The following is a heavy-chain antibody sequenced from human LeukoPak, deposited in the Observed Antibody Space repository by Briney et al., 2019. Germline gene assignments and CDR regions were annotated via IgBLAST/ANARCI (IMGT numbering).Heavy chain of an antibody. V-gene: IGHV3-48*01. CDR2: ISSSSSTI. J-gene: IGHJ4*02. Sequence: GGSLRLSCAASGFTFSSYSMNWVRQAPGKGLEWVSYISSSSSTIYYADSVKGRFTISRDNDKNSLYLQMTSLRAEDTAVYYCARAPTYYYDSSPLRSDYWGQGTLVTVSS. D-gene: IGHD3-22*01. CDR3: ARAPTYYYDSSPLRSDY. CDR1: GFTFSSYS.